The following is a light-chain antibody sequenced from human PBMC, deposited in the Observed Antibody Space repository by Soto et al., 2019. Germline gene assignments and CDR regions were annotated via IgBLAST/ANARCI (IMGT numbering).Light chain of an antibody. V-gene: IGKV3-15*01. Sequence: VLTQSPSTLSVSPGERATLSCRASESVGRHLAWYHQKPGQAPRLLIYGASTRATGIPARFSGSGSGTEFTLTISSLQSEDFAVYYCQQRSNWITFGQGTRLEIK. J-gene: IGKJ5*01. CDR1: ESVGRH. CDR3: QQRSNWIT. CDR2: GAS.